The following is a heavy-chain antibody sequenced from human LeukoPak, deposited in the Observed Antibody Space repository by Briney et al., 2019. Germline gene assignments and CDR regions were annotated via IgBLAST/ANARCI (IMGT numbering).Heavy chain of an antibody. CDR1: GFTFSSYS. V-gene: IGHV3-48*02. J-gene: IGHJ4*02. Sequence: GGSLRLSCAASGFTFSSYSMNWVRQAPGKGLEWVSYISSSSNTIYYADSVKGRFTISRDNAKNSLYLQMNSLRDEDTAVYYCAKRLNTYFDYWGQGTLVTVSS. CDR3: AKRLNTYFDY. D-gene: IGHD2-21*02. CDR2: ISSSSNTI.